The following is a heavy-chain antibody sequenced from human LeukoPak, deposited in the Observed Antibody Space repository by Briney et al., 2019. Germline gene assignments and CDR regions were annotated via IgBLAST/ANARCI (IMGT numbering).Heavy chain of an antibody. D-gene: IGHD3-3*01. CDR3: AREGGFYRPLDY. CDR1: GASINNNF. V-gene: IGHV4-4*08. CDR2: IYSSGSA. J-gene: IGHJ4*02. Sequence: SETLSLTCTVSGASINNNFWTWIRQPPGKGLEWIGYIYSSGSANYNPSLKSRVIISGDTSKNQISLNLTSVTAADTAVYYCAREGGFYRPLDYTGQGTLVTVSS.